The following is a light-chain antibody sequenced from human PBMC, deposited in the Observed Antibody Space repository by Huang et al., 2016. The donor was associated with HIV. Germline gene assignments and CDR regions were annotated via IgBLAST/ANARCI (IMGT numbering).Light chain of an antibody. J-gene: IGKJ4*01. CDR3: QQYNKWPPLT. CDR1: QSVNSN. V-gene: IGKV3D-15*01. CDR2: EAS. Sequence: EIAMTQSPATLSMSPGGRATLSCRASQSVNSNLAWYQQKPDQAPRLLIYEASTRATGRPARFSGGGSGTEFTLTISSLQSEDFAVYYCQQYNKWPPLTFGGGTKVEIK.